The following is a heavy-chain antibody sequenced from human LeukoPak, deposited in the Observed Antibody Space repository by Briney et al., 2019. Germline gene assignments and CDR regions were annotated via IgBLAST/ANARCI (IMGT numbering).Heavy chain of an antibody. J-gene: IGHJ4*02. CDR3: ARDPICSSFDL. D-gene: IGHD6-13*01. CDR1: GFNFSSYW. V-gene: IGHV3-7*01. Sequence: AGGSLRLSCVASGFNFSSYWMSWVRQTPQKGLEFVANIKQDGSVRNYVESLKGRCTISRDNAKKSLYLDINSLRVDDTAVYYCARDPICSSFDLWGQGTLVTVSS. CDR2: IKQDGSVR.